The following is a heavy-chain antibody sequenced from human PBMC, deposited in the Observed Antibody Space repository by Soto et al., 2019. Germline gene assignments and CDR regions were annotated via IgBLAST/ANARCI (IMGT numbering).Heavy chain of an antibody. J-gene: IGHJ6*02. CDR3: ARDRGNMDV. CDR1: GFTFSSYA. V-gene: IGHV3-23*01. Sequence: GSLRLSCVASGFTFSSYAMSWVRQAPGKGLEWVSAIGGSGGSTYYADSVKGRFTVSRDNSKNTLYLQMNSLRAEDTAVYYCARDRGNMDVWGQGTTVTVSS. D-gene: IGHD6-25*01. CDR2: IGGSGGST.